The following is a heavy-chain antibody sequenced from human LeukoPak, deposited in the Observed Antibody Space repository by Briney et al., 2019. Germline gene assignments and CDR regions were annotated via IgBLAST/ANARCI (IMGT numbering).Heavy chain of an antibody. J-gene: IGHJ6*03. CDR1: GYTFTGYY. V-gene: IGHV1-2*02. CDR2: INPNSGGT. D-gene: IGHD3-10*01. Sequence: ASVKVSCKASGYTFTGYYMHWVRQAPGQGLEWMGWINPNSGGTNYAQKFQGRVTMTRDTSISTAYMELSRLGSDDTAVYYCARVAPPPDYGSGSRYYYYMDVWGKGTTVTISS. CDR3: ARVAPPPDYGSGSRYYYYMDV.